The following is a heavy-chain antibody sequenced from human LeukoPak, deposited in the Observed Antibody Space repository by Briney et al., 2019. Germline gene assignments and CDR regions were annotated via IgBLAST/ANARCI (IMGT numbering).Heavy chain of an antibody. J-gene: IGHJ4*02. V-gene: IGHV4-39*07. CDR3: ARDVGATPGYFDY. Sequence: SETLSLTCTVSGGSISTSNYYWGWIRQPPGKGLEWIGNIFYSGSTYYSPSLKSRVTISLDTSRNQFSLKLSSVTAADTAVYYCARDVGATPGYFDYWGQGTLVTVSS. CDR1: GGSISTSNYY. CDR2: IFYSGST. D-gene: IGHD1-26*01.